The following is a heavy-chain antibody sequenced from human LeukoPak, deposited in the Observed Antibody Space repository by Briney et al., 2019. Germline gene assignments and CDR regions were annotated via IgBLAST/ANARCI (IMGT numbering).Heavy chain of an antibody. D-gene: IGHD3-22*01. CDR2: ISGSGGST. CDR1: GFTFSSYA. Sequence: PGGSLRLSCAASGFTFSSYAMSWVRQAPGKGLEWVSAISGSGGSTYCADSVKGRFTISRDNSKNTLYLQMNSLRAEDTAVYYCAKERESYYDSSGYYPTFDYWGQGTLVTVSS. J-gene: IGHJ4*02. V-gene: IGHV3-23*01. CDR3: AKERESYYDSSGYYPTFDY.